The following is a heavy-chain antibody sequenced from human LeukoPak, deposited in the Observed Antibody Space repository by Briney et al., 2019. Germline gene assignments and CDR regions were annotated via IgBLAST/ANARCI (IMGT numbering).Heavy chain of an antibody. CDR2: INLDGSEK. V-gene: IGHV3-7*01. D-gene: IGHD2-15*01. CDR3: ARRYCGDGRCYKFDY. J-gene: IGHJ4*02. Sequence: PGGSLRLSCAASGFTFSSYSMNWVRQAPGKGLEWVASINLDGSEKYYVDSVKGRFTISRDNAKNSLFLQINSLRAEDTALYYCARRYCGDGRCYKFDYWGQGTLVTVSS. CDR1: GFTFSSYS.